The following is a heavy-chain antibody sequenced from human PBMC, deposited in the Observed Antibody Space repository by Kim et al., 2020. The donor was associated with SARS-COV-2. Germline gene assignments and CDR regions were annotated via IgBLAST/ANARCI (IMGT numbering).Heavy chain of an antibody. D-gene: IGHD6-6*01. J-gene: IGHJ6*02. CDR2: IYPGDSDT. CDR3: ARHMGLAARLSYYYYGMDV. CDR1: GYSFTSYW. V-gene: IGHV5-51*01. Sequence: GESLKISCKGSGYSFTSYWIGWVRQMPGKGLEWMGIIYPGDSDTRYSPSFQGQVTISADKSISTAYLQWSSLKASDTAMSYCARHMGLAARLSYYYYGMDVWGQGTTVTVSS.